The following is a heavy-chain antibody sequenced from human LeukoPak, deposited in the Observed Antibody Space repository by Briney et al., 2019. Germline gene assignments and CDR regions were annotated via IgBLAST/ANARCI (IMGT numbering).Heavy chain of an antibody. CDR3: ARHPPSGSYPGG. V-gene: IGHV5-51*01. Sequence: GGSLKSSFKGSGYRFTSYWIGWGRPRPGKGVEWMGMIYPGDSDTRYTPSFQGQVNISPDKSISTAYLQWSSLKASDTAMYYCARHPPSGSYPGGWGQGTLVTVSS. J-gene: IGHJ4*02. CDR2: IYPGDSDT. CDR1: GYRFTSYW. D-gene: IGHD1-26*01.